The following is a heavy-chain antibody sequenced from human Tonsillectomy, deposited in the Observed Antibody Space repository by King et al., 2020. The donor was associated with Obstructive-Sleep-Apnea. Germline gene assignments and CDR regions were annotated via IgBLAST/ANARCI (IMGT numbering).Heavy chain of an antibody. Sequence: VQLVESGGGLVQPGGSLRLSCAASRFTFSDHYMDWVRQAPGKGLEWVGRIRNKANSYTTEYAASVKGRFTISRDDSKNSLYLQMNSLKTEDTAVYYCTRGPHCTSTSCLPYFFDYWGQGTLVTVSS. CDR2: IRNKANSYTT. CDR1: RFTFSDHY. D-gene: IGHD2-2*01. CDR3: TRGPHCTSTSCLPYFFDY. J-gene: IGHJ4*02. V-gene: IGHV3-72*01.